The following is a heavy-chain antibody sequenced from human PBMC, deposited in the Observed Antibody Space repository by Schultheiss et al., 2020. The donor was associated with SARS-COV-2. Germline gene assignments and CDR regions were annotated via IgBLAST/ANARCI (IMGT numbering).Heavy chain of an antibody. J-gene: IGHJ4*02. V-gene: IGHV4-31*01. CDR3: ARGVGGAAAETVDY. Sequence: SETLSLTCTVSGGSIRGGDYYWTWIRQQPGKGLEWIGYVYYSGSTFYNPSLRSLVTISVDTSKNQFSLKLSSVTAADTAVYYCARGVGGAAAETVDYWGQGTLVTVSS. D-gene: IGHD6-13*01. CDR2: VYYSGST. CDR1: GGSIRGGDYY.